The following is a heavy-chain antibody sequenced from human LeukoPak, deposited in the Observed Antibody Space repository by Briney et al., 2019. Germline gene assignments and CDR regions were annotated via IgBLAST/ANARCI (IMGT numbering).Heavy chain of an antibody. CDR1: GYTFTGYY. D-gene: IGHD3-10*01. J-gene: IGHJ5*02. CDR3: ARDRTMVRGVIGS. Sequence: ASVKVSCKASGYTFTGYYMHWVRQAPGQGLEWMGRINPNSGGTKYAQKFQGRVTITRDTSISTAYMELSRLRSDDTAVYYCARDRTMVRGVIGSWGQGTLVTVSS. CDR2: INPNSGGT. V-gene: IGHV1-2*06.